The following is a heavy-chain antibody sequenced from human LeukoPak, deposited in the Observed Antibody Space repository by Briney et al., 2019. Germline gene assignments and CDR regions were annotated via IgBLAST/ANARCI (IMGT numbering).Heavy chain of an antibody. CDR1: GDSVSSSTAA. Sequence: SQTLSLTCAISGDSVSSSTAAWNWIRQSPSRGLEWLGRTYYRSKWYNDYAVSVKSRITINPDTSKNQFSLQLNSVTPEDTAAYYCARGGVRGAAPLYYFDYWGQGTLVTVPS. J-gene: IGHJ4*02. V-gene: IGHV6-1*01. D-gene: IGHD3-10*01. CDR3: ARGGVRGAAPLYYFDY. CDR2: TYYRSKWYN.